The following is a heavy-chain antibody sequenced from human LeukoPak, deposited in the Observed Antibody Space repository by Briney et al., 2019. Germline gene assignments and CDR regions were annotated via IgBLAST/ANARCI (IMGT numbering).Heavy chain of an antibody. V-gene: IGHV4-59*01. Sequence: SETLSLTCTVSGGSISSYYWSWIRQPPGKGLEWIGYIYYSGSTNYNPSLKSRVTISVDTSKNQFSLKLSSVTAADTAVYYCARAVTTFFPIENGFDYWGQGTLVTVSS. D-gene: IGHD4-11*01. CDR1: GGSISSYY. CDR3: ARAVTTFFPIENGFDY. J-gene: IGHJ4*02. CDR2: IYYSGST.